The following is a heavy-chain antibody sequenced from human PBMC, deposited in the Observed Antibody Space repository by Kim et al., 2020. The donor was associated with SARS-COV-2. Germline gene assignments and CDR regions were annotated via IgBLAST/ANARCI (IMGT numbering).Heavy chain of an antibody. CDR3: ARVYSATPAPHGYVFGVVTHYYYYYGMDV. J-gene: IGHJ6*02. Sequence: ASVKVSCKASGYTFTSYDINWVRQATGQGLEWMGWMNPNSGNTGYAQKFQGRVTMTRNTSISTAYMELSSLRSEDTAVYYCARVYSATPAPHGYVFGVVTHYYYYYGMDVWGQGTTVTVSS. CDR2: MNPNSGNT. D-gene: IGHD3-3*01. V-gene: IGHV1-8*01. CDR1: GYTFTSYD.